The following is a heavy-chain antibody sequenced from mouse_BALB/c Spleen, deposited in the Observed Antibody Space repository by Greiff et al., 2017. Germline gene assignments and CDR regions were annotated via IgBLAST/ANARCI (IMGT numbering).Heavy chain of an antibody. Sequence: EVQRVESGGGLVQPGGSLRLSCATSGFTFTDYYMSWVRQPPGKALEWLGFIRNKANGYTTEYSASVKGRFTISRDNSQSILYLQMNTLRAEDSATYYCARDFSPHYYGSSPFAYWGQGTLVTVSA. CDR3: ARDFSPHYYGSSPFAY. CDR1: GFTFTDYY. J-gene: IGHJ3*01. V-gene: IGHV7-3*02. D-gene: IGHD1-1*01. CDR2: IRNKANGYTT.